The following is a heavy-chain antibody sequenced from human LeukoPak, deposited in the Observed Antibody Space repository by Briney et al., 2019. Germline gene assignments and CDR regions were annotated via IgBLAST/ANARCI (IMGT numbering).Heavy chain of an antibody. J-gene: IGHJ4*02. CDR2: INHSGST. D-gene: IGHD6-13*01. CDR3: AHSSSWTELDY. CDR1: GGSFSGYY. V-gene: IGHV4-34*01. Sequence: SETLSLTCAVYGGSFSGYYWSWIRQPPGKGLEWIGEINHSGSTNYNPSLKSRVTISVDTSKNQFSLKLSSVTTADTAVYYCAHSSSWTELDYWGQGTLVTVSS.